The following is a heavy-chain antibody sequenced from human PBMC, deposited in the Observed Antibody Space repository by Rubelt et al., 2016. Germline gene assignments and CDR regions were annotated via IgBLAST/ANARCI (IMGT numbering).Heavy chain of an antibody. CDR1: GFIFSKYW. J-gene: IGHJ4*02. D-gene: IGHD2-8*02. CDR3: TRVAHSSGASYVDY. V-gene: IGHV3-7*03. Sequence: GLVQPGGSLRICCAGSGFIFSKYWMSWVRQAPGKGLEWVANIKRDGTTKYYVDSVKGRFTISRDNDKSSVCLQMNSLRVEDTAVYYCTRVAHSSGASYVDYWGQGTLVTVSS. CDR2: IKRDGTTK.